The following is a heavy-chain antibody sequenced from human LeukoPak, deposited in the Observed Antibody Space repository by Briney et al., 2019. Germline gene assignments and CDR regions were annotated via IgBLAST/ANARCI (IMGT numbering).Heavy chain of an antibody. CDR3: ARSLWPEDY. V-gene: IGHV3-7*01. D-gene: IGHD2-21*01. Sequence: GGSLRLSCEASGFAFSSYWASWVRQAPGKGLEWVANINQDGNSQNYVDSVRGRFIISKDNANNSVYLQMNSLRAEDTAVYYCARSLWPEDYWGQGILVSVSS. J-gene: IGHJ4*02. CDR2: INQDGNSQ. CDR1: GFAFSSYW.